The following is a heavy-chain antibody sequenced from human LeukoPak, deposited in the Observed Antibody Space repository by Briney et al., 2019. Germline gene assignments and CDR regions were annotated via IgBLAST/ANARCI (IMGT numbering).Heavy chain of an antibody. J-gene: IGHJ2*01. V-gene: IGHV4-59*01. CDR2: IYYSGST. D-gene: IGHD6-19*01. CDR3: ARVHSSGWYDDWYFDL. CDR1: GGALSSYY. Sequence: SEALSLTCTVSGGALSSYYWSWIPQPPGKGLEWIGYIYYSGSTNYNPSLKSRVTISVDTSKNQFSLKLSSVTAADTAVYYCARVHSSGWYDDWYFDLWGRGTLVTVTS.